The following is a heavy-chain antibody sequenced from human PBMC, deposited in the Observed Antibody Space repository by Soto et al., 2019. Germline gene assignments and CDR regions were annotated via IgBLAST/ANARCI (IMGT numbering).Heavy chain of an antibody. Sequence: QITLNESGPTVVRPTETLTLTCRFSGFSLTTSGGGVGWIRQSPGKAPEWLALNYWDDDKRYSASLKSRLTITKDTSTTQVVLTVSDLDPTDTATYYCAHRVLRTVFGLVTTTSIYFDFWGQGTPVAVSS. CDR2: NYWDDDK. J-gene: IGHJ4*02. CDR1: GFSLTTSGGG. CDR3: AHRVLRTVFGLVTTTSIYFDF. D-gene: IGHD3-3*01. V-gene: IGHV2-5*02.